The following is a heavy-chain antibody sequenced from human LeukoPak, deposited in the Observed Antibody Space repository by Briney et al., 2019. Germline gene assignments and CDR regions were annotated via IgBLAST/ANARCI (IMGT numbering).Heavy chain of an antibody. V-gene: IGHV3-21*01. Sequence: SGGSLRLSCAASGFTFSSYSMSWVRQAPGKGLEWVSSISSSSSSTNYADSVQGRFTISRDNARNSLYLQMNSLRAEDTTVYHCARSAPAAAGTGPMDVWGKGTTVTVSS. J-gene: IGHJ6*03. D-gene: IGHD6-13*01. CDR3: ARSAPAAAGTGPMDV. CDR1: GFTFSSYS. CDR2: ISSSSSST.